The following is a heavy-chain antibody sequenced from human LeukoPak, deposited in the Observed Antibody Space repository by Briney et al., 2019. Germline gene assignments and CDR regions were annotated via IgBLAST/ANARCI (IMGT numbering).Heavy chain of an antibody. CDR2: MNPNSGNT. Sequence: ASVEVSCKASGYTFTSYDINWVRQATGQGLEWMGWMNPNSGNTGYAQKFQGRVTITRNTSISTAYMELSSLRSEDTAVYYCARGPYYYYYMDVWGKGTTVTVSS. V-gene: IGHV1-8*03. CDR3: ARGPYYYYYMDV. CDR1: GYTFTSYD. J-gene: IGHJ6*03.